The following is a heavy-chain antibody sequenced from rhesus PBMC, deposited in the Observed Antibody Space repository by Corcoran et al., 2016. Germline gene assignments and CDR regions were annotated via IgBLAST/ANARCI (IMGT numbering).Heavy chain of an antibody. D-gene: IGHD2-21*01. J-gene: IGHJ4*01. Sequence: EVQLAESGGGLVQPGGSLRLSFAASGFTFISYEMHWVGQAPGEWLESVSFIGGDSSYTHYAASVKGRFTISRDNAKNSLSLQMNSLRADDTAVYYCARLSSGYFDYWGQGVLVTVSS. CDR3: ARLSSGYFDY. CDR2: IGGDSSYT. CDR1: GFTFISYE. V-gene: IGHV3S23*01.